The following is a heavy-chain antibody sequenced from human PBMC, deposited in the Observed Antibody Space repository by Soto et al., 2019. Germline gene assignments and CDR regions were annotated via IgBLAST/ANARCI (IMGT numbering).Heavy chain of an antibody. D-gene: IGHD3-10*01. CDR3: ARAPRGNYGYPSYFDY. CDR1: GGSISSYY. CDR2: IYYSGST. J-gene: IGHJ4*02. V-gene: IGHV4-59*01. Sequence: QVQLQESGPGLVKPSETLSLTCTVSGGSISSYYWSWIRQPPGKGLEWIGYIYYSGSTNYHPSLKSRVTISVDTSKNQFSLKLSSVTAADTAAYYCARAPRGNYGYPSYFDYWGQGTLVTVSS.